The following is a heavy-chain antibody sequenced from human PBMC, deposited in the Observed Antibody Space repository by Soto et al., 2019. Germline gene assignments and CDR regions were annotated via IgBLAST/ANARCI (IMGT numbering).Heavy chain of an antibody. CDR3: ASLVRTIDY. CDR1: GFTFSIYG. V-gene: IGHV3-33*01. J-gene: IGHJ4*02. Sequence: PGGSLRLSCAASGFTFSIYGMHWFRQAPGKGLEWVAVIWYDGSNKYYADSVKGRFTISRDNSKNTLYLQMNSLRAEDTAVYYCASLVRTIDYWGQGTLVTVSS. CDR2: IWYDGSNK. D-gene: IGHD3-10*01.